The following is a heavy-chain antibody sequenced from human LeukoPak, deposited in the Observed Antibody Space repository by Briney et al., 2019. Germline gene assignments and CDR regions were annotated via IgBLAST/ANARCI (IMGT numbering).Heavy chain of an antibody. D-gene: IGHD6-13*01. J-gene: IGHJ6*02. CDR2: INHSGST. Sequence: SETLSFTCAVYGGSFSGYYWSWIRQPPGKGLEWIGEINHSGSTNYNPSLKSRVTISVDTSKNQFSLKLSSVTAADTAVYYCARGRTFSSSWDYYYYGMDVWGQGTTVTVSS. CDR1: GGSFSGYY. CDR3: ARGRTFSSSWDYYYYGMDV. V-gene: IGHV4-34*01.